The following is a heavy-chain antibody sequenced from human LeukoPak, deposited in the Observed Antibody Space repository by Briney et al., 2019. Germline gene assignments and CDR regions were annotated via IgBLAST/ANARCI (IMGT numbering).Heavy chain of an antibody. CDR2: INHRGTT. D-gene: IGHD1-26*01. Sequence: PSETLSLTCAVYGDSFSGYYWSWIRQPPGKGLEWIAEINHRGTTHYNPSLKSRVNISADTSKNQFSLHLDSVTAADTAVYYFARSWAGMYYPFYYFDYWGQGTLVSVSS. CDR3: ARSWAGMYYPFYYFDY. V-gene: IGHV4-34*01. J-gene: IGHJ4*02. CDR1: GDSFSGYY.